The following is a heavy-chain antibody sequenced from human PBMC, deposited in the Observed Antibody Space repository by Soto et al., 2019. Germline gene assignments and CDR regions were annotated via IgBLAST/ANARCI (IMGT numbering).Heavy chain of an antibody. CDR3: ARINWNYGFDY. D-gene: IGHD1-7*01. J-gene: IGHJ4*02. Sequence: GASVKVSCKASGYTFTGYYMHWVRQAPGQGLEWMGWIDPNSGGTNYAQKFQGWVTMTRDTSISTAYMELSRLRSDDTAVYYCARINWNYGFDYWGQGTLVTVSS. V-gene: IGHV1-2*04. CDR2: IDPNSGGT. CDR1: GYTFTGYY.